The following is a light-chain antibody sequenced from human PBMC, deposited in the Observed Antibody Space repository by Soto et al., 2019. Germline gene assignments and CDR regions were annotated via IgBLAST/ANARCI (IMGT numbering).Light chain of an antibody. CDR1: SSDVGGYNS. J-gene: IGLJ1*01. CDR3: SSYTTGGSYV. Sequence: QSVLTQPASVSGSPGLSIAISCTGTSSDVGGYNSVSWYQQHPGKAPKLMIYDVSNRPSGVSNRFSGSKSGNTASLTISGLQAEDEGDYYCSSYTTGGSYVFGTGTKLTGL. V-gene: IGLV2-14*01. CDR2: DVS.